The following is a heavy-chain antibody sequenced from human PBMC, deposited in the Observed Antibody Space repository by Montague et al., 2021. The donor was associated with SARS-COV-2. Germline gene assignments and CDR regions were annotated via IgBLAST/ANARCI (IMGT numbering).Heavy chain of an antibody. D-gene: IGHD1-26*01. Sequence: SLRLSCAASEFAFSSYAMSWVRQAPVKGLEWVSAIYSGGSSTFYXDSVKGRFTISRDNSKNTLYLQMNSLRAEDTAVYYCAKSAWGVTDAFDIWGQGTMVTVSS. J-gene: IGHJ3*02. CDR1: EFAFSSYA. V-gene: IGHV3-23*03. CDR2: IYSGGSST. CDR3: AKSAWGVTDAFDI.